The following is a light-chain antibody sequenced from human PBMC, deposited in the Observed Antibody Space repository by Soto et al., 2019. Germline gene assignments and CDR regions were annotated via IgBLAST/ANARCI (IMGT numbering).Light chain of an antibody. CDR1: HTNIGNNF. J-gene: IGLJ2*01. Sequence: QSVLTQSPSVSAAPGQKVTISCSGSHTNIGNNFVSWYQHLPGTAPKLLIFDNNKRPSGIPDRFSGSKGGTSATLDITGLQPGDEADYFCGTWDYSLTTVVFGGGTKLTVL. V-gene: IGLV1-51*01. CDR3: GTWDYSLTTVV. CDR2: DNN.